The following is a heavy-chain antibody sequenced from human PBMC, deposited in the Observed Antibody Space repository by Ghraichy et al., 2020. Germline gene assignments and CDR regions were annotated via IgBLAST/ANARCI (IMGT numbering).Heavy chain of an antibody. Sequence: GESLNISCAASGFTFSNSAMDWVRQAPGKGLEWVSAVNGNADRTYYADSVKGRFTISRDNSKNTLYLQMNSLRVEDTALYYCTKWGAQIGSSRFVDYWGQGTLVTVSS. D-gene: IGHD1-26*01. J-gene: IGHJ4*02. CDR3: TKWGAQIGSSRFVDY. V-gene: IGHV3-23*01. CDR2: VNGNADRT. CDR1: GFTFSNSA.